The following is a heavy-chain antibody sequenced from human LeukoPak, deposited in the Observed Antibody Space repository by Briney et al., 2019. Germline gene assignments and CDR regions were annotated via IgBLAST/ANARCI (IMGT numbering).Heavy chain of an antibody. D-gene: IGHD6-19*01. J-gene: IGHJ4*02. V-gene: IGHV3-9*01. CDR2: ISWNSGYI. CDR1: GLTFDNYA. CDR3: AKVRGTYSSGYFFDY. Sequence: GGSLTLSCSPSGLTFDNYAMHWVRHAPRKGLEWLSIISWNSGYIGYADSVKGRFTISRDNAKKSLDLQMNSLRAEDTAFYYCAKVRGTYSSGYFFDYWGQGTLVTVSS.